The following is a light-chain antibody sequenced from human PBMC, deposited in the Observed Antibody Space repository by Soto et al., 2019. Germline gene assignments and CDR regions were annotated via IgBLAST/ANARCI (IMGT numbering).Light chain of an antibody. CDR1: QSVSSSY. CDR2: GAS. J-gene: IGKJ1*01. V-gene: IGKV3-20*01. Sequence: EIVSTQSPGTLSLSPGERATLSCRASQSVSSSYLAWYQQKPGQAPRLLIYGASSRATGIPDRFSGSGSGTDFTLTISRLEPEDFAVYYCHQRQSWPRTFGQGTKVDIK. CDR3: HQRQSWPRT.